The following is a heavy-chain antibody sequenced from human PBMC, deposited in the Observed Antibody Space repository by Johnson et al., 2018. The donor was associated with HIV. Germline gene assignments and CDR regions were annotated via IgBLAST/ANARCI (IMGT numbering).Heavy chain of an antibody. CDR3: TTGRLLAAFDI. J-gene: IGHJ3*02. Sequence: VQLVESGGGLVKPGGSLRLSCAASGFTFSNAWMSWVRQAPGKGLEWVGRIKSKTDGGTTDYAAPVKGRFTISRDDSKNTLYLQINSLKTEDTAVYYCTTGRLLAAFDIWGQGTMVTVSS. D-gene: IGHD2-21*02. V-gene: IGHV3-15*01. CDR1: GFTFSNAW. CDR2: IKSKTDGGTT.